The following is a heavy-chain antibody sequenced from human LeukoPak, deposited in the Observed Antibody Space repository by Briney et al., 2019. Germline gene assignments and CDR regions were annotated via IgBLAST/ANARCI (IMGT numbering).Heavy chain of an antibody. D-gene: IGHD6-6*01. CDR2: IYYSGST. J-gene: IGHJ4*02. CDR1: GGSLSSHY. V-gene: IGHV4-59*11. CDR3: ARGSGGSSFRFDY. Sequence: PSETLSLTCTVSGGSLSSHYCSWIRQPPGKGLEGIGYIYYSGSTNYNPSLKSRVTISVDTSKNQFSLKLSSVTAADTAVYYCARGSGGSSFRFDYWGQGTLVTVSS.